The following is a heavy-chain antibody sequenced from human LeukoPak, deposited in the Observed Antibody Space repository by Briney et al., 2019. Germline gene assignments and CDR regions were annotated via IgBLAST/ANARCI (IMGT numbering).Heavy chain of an antibody. J-gene: IGHJ4*02. CDR2: INHSGST. Sequence: SETLSLTCAVYGGSFSGYYWSWIRQPPGKGLEWIGEINHSGSTNYNPSLKSRVTISVDTSKNQFSLKLSSVTAADTAVYYCARGYYDSSGYYPFDYWGQRTLVTVSS. CDR3: ARGYYDSSGYYPFDY. CDR1: GGSFSGYY. V-gene: IGHV4-34*01. D-gene: IGHD3-22*01.